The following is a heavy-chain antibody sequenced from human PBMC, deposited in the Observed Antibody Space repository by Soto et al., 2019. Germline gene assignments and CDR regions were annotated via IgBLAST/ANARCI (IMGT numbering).Heavy chain of an antibody. CDR3: TTSGYDKFVDY. Sequence: GGSLRLCCAASGFSFIGSSMHWVRQASGEGLEWVGRMRSRANSYATTYAESVKGRFTISRDDSKNTAYLQMNSLKTEDTAVYYCTTSGYDKFVDYWGQGILVTVSS. D-gene: IGHD5-12*01. CDR2: MRSRANSYAT. J-gene: IGHJ4*02. CDR1: GFSFIGSS. V-gene: IGHV3-73*01.